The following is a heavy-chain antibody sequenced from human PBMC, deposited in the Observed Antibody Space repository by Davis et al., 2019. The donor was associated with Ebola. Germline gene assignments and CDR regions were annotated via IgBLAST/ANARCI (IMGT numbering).Heavy chain of an antibody. CDR2: ISSSSSYI. J-gene: IGHJ4*02. CDR1: GFTFSSYS. Sequence: GESLKISCAASGFTFSSYSMNWVRRAPGKGLEWVSSISSSSSYIYYADSVKGRFTISRDNSKNTLYLQMNSLRAEDTAVYYCARVLLWFGELSAFDYWGQGTLVTVSS. CDR3: ARVLLWFGELSAFDY. D-gene: IGHD3-10*01. V-gene: IGHV3-21*01.